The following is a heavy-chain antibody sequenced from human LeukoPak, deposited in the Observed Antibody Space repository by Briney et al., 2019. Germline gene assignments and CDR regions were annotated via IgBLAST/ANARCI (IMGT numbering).Heavy chain of an antibody. Sequence: GGSLSLSCAASGFTFSSYAMSWVRQAPGKGLEWVSAISGSGGSTYYADSVKGRFTISRDNSKNTLYLQVNSLRAGDTAVYYCAKSRGWYGEYWGQGTLVTVSS. CDR2: ISGSGGST. V-gene: IGHV3-23*01. CDR1: GFTFSSYA. J-gene: IGHJ4*02. CDR3: AKSRGWYGEY. D-gene: IGHD6-19*01.